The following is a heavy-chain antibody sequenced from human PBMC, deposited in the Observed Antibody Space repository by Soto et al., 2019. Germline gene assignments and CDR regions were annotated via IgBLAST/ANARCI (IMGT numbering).Heavy chain of an antibody. V-gene: IGHV3-72*01. CDR1: GFTFSDHY. CDR2: TRNKANSYTT. Sequence: EVQLVESGGGLVQPGGSLRLSCAASGFTFSDHYMDWVRQAPGKGLEWVGRTRNKANSYTTEYAASVKGRFTISRDDSKNSLYLQMNSLKTADTAVYYCARAAPNGMDVWGQGTTVTVSS. J-gene: IGHJ6*02. CDR3: ARAAPNGMDV.